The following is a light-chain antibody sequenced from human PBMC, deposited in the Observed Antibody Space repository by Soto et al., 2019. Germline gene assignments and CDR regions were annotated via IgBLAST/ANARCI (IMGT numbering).Light chain of an antibody. CDR1: QTISSW. CDR3: QHYNSYSEA. CDR2: KAS. J-gene: IGKJ1*01. Sequence: DIPMTQSPSTLSGSVGDRVTITCRASQTISSWLAWYQQKPGKAPKLLIYKASTLKSGVPSRFSGSGSGTEFTLTISSLQPEDFANYYCQHYNSYSEAFGQGTKVALK. V-gene: IGKV1-5*03.